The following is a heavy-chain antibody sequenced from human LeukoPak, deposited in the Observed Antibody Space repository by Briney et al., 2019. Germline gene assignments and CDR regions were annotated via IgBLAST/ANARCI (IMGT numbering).Heavy chain of an antibody. CDR3: SRVRRCRLLAYYYYGTD. CDR2: ISSSSGYI. Sequence: GGSLRLSCAASGFTFSSYSMNCLRQAPGNGLQCVSSISSSSGYIYYADSVKGRFTISRDNAKTSLYLQMNIRTADDTAVYYCSRVRRCRLLAYYYYGTD. V-gene: IGHV3-21*01. D-gene: IGHD1-1*01. J-gene: IGHJ6*01. CDR1: GFTFSSYS.